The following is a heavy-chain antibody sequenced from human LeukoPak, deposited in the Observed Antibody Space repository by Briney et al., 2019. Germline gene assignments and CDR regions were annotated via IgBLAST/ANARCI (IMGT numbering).Heavy chain of an antibody. CDR3: AKPSGYSYGYEFDY. Sequence: GGSLRLSCAASGFTFSSYATSWVRQAPGKGLEWVSAISGSGGSTYYADSVKGRFTISRDNSKNTLYLQMNSLRAEDTAVYYCAKPSGYSYGYEFDYWGQGTLVTVSS. V-gene: IGHV3-23*01. CDR1: GFTFSSYA. CDR2: ISGSGGST. D-gene: IGHD5-18*01. J-gene: IGHJ4*02.